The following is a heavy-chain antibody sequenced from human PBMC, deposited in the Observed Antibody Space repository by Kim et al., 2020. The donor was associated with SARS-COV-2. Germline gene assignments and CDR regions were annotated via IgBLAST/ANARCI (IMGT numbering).Heavy chain of an antibody. V-gene: IGHV4-34*01. CDR3: ARDNSSGWSLDY. CDR1: GGSFSGYY. J-gene: IGHJ4*02. Sequence: SETLSLTCAVYGGSFSGYYWSWIRQPPGKGLEWIGEINHSGSTNYNPSLKSRVTISVDTSKNQFSLKLSSVTAADTAVYYCARDNSSGWSLDYWGQGTLVTVSS. CDR2: INHSGST. D-gene: IGHD6-19*01.